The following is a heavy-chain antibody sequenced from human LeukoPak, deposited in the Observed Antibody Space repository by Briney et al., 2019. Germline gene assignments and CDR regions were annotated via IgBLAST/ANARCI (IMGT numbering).Heavy chain of an antibody. V-gene: IGHV3-23*01. CDR3: AKDHDFWSGFFGY. Sequence: GGSLRLSCAASGFTFNTFTMHWVRQAPGKGLEWVSTISGSGGRIYYADSVKGRFTISRDNSKNTLYPQMNSLRAEDTAVYYCAKDHDFWSGFFGYWGQGTLVTVSS. CDR1: GFTFNTFT. J-gene: IGHJ4*02. CDR2: ISGSGGRI. D-gene: IGHD3-3*01.